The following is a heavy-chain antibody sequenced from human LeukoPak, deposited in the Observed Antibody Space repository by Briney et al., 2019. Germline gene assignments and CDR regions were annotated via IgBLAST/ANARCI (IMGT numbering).Heavy chain of an antibody. V-gene: IGHV3-48*01. CDR2: ISSSSSSI. CDR3: AREGPRRYYYDSSGYSIDY. J-gene: IGHJ4*02. Sequence: GGSLRLSCAASGFTFSSYSMNWVRQAPGKGLEWVSHISSSSSSICYADSVKGRFTISRDKAKNSLYLQMNRLRAEDTAVYYCAREGPRRYYYDSSGYSIDYWGQGTLVTVSS. D-gene: IGHD3-22*01. CDR1: GFTFSSYS.